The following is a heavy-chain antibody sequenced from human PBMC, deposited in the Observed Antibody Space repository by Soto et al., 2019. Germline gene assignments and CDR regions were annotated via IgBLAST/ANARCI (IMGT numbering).Heavy chain of an antibody. CDR3: ARDRRYDYVWGTEGLDP. J-gene: IGHJ5*02. CDR2: IYSGGST. Sequence: GGSLRLSCAASGFTVSSNYMSWVRQAPGKGLEWVSVIYSGGSTYYADSVKGRFTISRDNSKNTLYLQMNSLRAEDTAVYYCARDRRYDYVWGTEGLDPWGQGTLVTVSS. CDR1: GFTVSSNY. D-gene: IGHD3-16*01. V-gene: IGHV3-53*01.